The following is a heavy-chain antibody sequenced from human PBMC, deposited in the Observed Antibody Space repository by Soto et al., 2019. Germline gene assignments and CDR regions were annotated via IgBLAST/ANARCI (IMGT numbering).Heavy chain of an antibody. CDR1: GGSISSGGYY. CDR3: ATLRTKVTTFDY. D-gene: IGHD4-17*01. Sequence: QVQLQESGPGLVKPSQTLSLTCTVSGGSISSGGYYWSWIRQHPGKGLEWIGYVDYSGSTYYNPSLESGFTISVDTSKNQFSLKLSSVTAADTAVYYGATLRTKVTTFDYWGEGTLVTVSS. J-gene: IGHJ4*02. CDR2: VDYSGST. V-gene: IGHV4-31*03.